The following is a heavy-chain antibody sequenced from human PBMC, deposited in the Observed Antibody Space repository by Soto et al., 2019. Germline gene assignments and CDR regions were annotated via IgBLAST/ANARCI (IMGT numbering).Heavy chain of an antibody. D-gene: IGHD1-26*01. CDR1: GYTFTSYY. Sequence: QVQLVQSGAEVKKPGASVKVSCKASGYTFTSYYMHWVRQAPGQGLEWMGIINPSGGSTSYAQKFQGRVTMTRDTSTSTVYMELSSLRSDDTAVYYCARDWSTVAGPPYYFDYWGQGTLVTVSS. CDR3: ARDWSTVAGPPYYFDY. J-gene: IGHJ4*02. CDR2: INPSGGST. V-gene: IGHV1-46*01.